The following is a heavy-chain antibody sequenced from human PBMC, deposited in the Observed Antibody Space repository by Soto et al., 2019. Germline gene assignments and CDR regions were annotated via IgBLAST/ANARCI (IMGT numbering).Heavy chain of an antibody. Sequence: ASVKVSCKASGYTFTNYGISWVRQAPGQGLEWMGWISAYNGNTEYAQRLQGRVTMTTDTSTSTAYMELRSLRTDDTAVYYCARDRRGITVFGVIIRENDWFDPWGQGTLVTVSS. CDR3: ARDRRGITVFGVIIRENDWFDP. CDR1: GYTFTNYG. V-gene: IGHV1-18*01. D-gene: IGHD3-3*01. CDR2: ISAYNGNT. J-gene: IGHJ5*02.